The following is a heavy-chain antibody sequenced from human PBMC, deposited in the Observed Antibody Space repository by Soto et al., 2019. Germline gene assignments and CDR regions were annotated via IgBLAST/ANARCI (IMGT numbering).Heavy chain of an antibody. CDR3: ARISGGYLDYGDFPNWFDP. CDR2: ISAYNGNT. D-gene: IGHD4-17*01. CDR1: GYTFTSYG. V-gene: IGHV1-18*01. J-gene: IGHJ5*02. Sequence: ASVKVSCKASGYTFTSYGISWVRQAPGQGLEWMGWISAYNGNTNYAQKLQGRVTMTTDTSTSTAYMELRSLRSDDTAVYYCARISGGYLDYGDFPNWFDPWGKGTLVTVSS.